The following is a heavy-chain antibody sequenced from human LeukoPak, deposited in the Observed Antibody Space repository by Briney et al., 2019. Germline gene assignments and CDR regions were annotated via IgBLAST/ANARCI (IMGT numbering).Heavy chain of an antibody. CDR1: GYTFTSYG. V-gene: IGHV1-18*01. CDR3: ARPNYYDSSGHFDY. D-gene: IGHD3-22*01. Sequence: GASVKVSCKASGYTFTSYGISWVRQAPGQGLEWMGWISAYNGSTNYAQKLQGRVTMTTDTSTSTAYMELRSLRSDDTAVYYCARPNYYDSSGHFDYWGQGALVTVSS. CDR2: ISAYNGST. J-gene: IGHJ4*02.